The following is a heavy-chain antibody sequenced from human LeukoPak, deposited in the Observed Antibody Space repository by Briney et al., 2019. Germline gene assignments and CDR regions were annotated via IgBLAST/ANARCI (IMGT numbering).Heavy chain of an antibody. V-gene: IGHV4-34*01. CDR3: ARGLDYYDSSGPYWYFDL. Sequence: PSETLSLTCAVYGGSFSGYYWSWIRQPPGKGLEWIGEINHSGSTNYNPSLKSRVTISVDTSKNQFSLKLSSATAADTAVYYCARGLDYYDSSGPYWYFDLWGRGTLVTVSS. CDR1: GGSFSGYY. CDR2: INHSGST. D-gene: IGHD3-22*01. J-gene: IGHJ2*01.